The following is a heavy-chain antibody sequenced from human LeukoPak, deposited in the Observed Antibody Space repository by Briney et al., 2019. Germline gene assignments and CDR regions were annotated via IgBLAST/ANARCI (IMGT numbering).Heavy chain of an antibody. V-gene: IGHV3-64*01. CDR3: ARDTGWAVAAPYWYFDL. Sequence: GGSLRLSCAASGFTFSGYAMHWGRQAPGKGLEYVSGISSNGGSTYYANSVKDRFTFSRDNSKNTLYLQLGSLRAEDMAVYYCARDTGWAVAAPYWYFDLWGRGTLVTVSS. CDR2: ISSNGGST. CDR1: GFTFSGYA. D-gene: IGHD6-19*01. J-gene: IGHJ2*01.